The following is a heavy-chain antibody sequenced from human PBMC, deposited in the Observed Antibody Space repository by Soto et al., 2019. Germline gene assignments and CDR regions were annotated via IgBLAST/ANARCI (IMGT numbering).Heavy chain of an antibody. D-gene: IGHD2-8*01. CDR3: AKALNHAHYYGMDV. CDR1: LFTFRNYA. CDR2: VGGGGDNT. V-gene: IGHV3-23*01. J-gene: IGHJ6*02. Sequence: AVWSLRLSCSSSLFTFRNYAMTWVRQTPVKGLECFSGVGGGGDNTDYTDSVKGRVTISRDNSKNTLYLQMNSLRAEDTAVYYCAKALNHAHYYGMDVWGQGTTVTVSS.